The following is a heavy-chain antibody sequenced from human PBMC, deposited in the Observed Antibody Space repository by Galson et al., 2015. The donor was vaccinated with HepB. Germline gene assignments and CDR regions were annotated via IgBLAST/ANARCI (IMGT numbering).Heavy chain of an antibody. J-gene: IGHJ4*02. CDR1: GFTFNHYA. CDR3: VRGKGYNDIHRGDY. Sequence: SLRLSCAASGFTFNHYAMHWVRQAPGRRLEHVSNIGNVGGGTFYADSVEGRFTISRDNSKNMVFLQMNSLRTEDTAVYYCVRGKGYNDIHRGDYWGQGTLVTVSS. D-gene: IGHD3-16*01. CDR2: IGNVGGGT. V-gene: IGHV3-64D*06.